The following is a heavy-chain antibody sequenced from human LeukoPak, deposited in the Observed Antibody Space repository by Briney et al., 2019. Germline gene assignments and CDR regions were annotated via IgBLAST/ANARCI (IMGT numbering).Heavy chain of an antibody. J-gene: IGHJ3*02. CDR2: ISGDGGST. V-gene: IGHV3-74*01. CDR3: AARFRDGLDI. Sequence: GGSLRLSCAASGFPFSSSWVHRVRQAPGKGLVWVSRISGDGGSTEYADSVKGRFAISRDNAKNTLYLQMNSLRAEDTAVYYCAARFRDGLDIWGQGTMVTVSS. CDR1: GFPFSSSW.